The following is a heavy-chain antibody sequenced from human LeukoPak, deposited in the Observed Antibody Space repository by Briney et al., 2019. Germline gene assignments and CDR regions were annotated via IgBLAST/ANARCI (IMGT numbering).Heavy chain of an antibody. CDR1: GFTFSDYY. CDR2: ISSSGSTI. Sequence: GGSLRLSCAAPGFTFSDYYMSWIRQAPGKGLEWVSYISSSGSTIYYADSVKGRFTISRDDAKNSLYLQMNSLRAEDTAVYYCARDLGSGWYRYWGQGTLVTVSS. D-gene: IGHD6-19*01. CDR3: ARDLGSGWYRY. J-gene: IGHJ4*02. V-gene: IGHV3-11*01.